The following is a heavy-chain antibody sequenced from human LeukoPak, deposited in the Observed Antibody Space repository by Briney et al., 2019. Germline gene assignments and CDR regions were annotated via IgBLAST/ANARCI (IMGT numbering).Heavy chain of an antibody. D-gene: IGHD5-12*01. J-gene: IGHJ3*02. CDR1: GDSISSYY. CDR3: AKSGYSGYRGAFDI. Sequence: PSETLSLTCTVSGDSISSYYWSRIRQPAGKGLEWIGRIYTSGSTNYNPSLKSRVTMSVDTSKNHLSLKLSSVTAADTAVYYCAKSGYSGYRGAFDIWGQGTMVTVSS. CDR2: IYTSGST. V-gene: IGHV4-4*07.